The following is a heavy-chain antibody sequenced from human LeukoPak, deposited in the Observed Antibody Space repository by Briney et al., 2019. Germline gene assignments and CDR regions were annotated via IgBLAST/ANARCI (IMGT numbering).Heavy chain of an antibody. CDR3: ARQVTMVRGVIYYFDY. J-gene: IGHJ4*02. CDR2: IYPGDSDT. CDR1: GYSFTSYW. D-gene: IGHD3-10*01. Sequence: GESLKISCKGSGYSFTSYWIGWVRQMPGKGLEWMGIIYPGDSDTRYSPSFQGQVTISADKSISTAYLQWSSLKASDTAMYYCARQVTMVRGVIYYFDYWGQGTLVTVSS. V-gene: IGHV5-51*01.